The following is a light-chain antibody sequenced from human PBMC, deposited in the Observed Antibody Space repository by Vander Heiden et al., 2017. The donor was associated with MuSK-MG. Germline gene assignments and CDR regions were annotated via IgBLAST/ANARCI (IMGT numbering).Light chain of an antibody. V-gene: IGKV3-11*01. CDR2: DAS. J-gene: IGKJ5*01. CDR3: QQRKFWPPIT. Sequence: VLTQSPATLSLSPGDRASLSCRASRSVDIYLAWYQQRPGQAPRLLIYDASNRATGIPARFIGSGSGTDFTLTISSLEPEDFAVYYCQQRKFWPPITFGQGTRLEIK. CDR1: RSVDIY.